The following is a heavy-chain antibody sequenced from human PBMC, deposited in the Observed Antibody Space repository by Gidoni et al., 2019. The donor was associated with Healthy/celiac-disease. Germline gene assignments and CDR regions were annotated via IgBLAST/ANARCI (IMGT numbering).Heavy chain of an antibody. CDR2: INHSGST. J-gene: IGHJ2*01. CDR1: GGSFSGYY. CDR3: ARGRVGGVVVITTSTSFDL. V-gene: IGHV4-34*01. D-gene: IGHD3-22*01. Sequence: QVQLQQWGAGLLKPSETLSLTCAVYGGSFSGYYWSWIRQPPGKGLEWIGEINHSGSTNYNASLKSRVTISVDTSKNQFSLKLSSVTAADTAVYYCARGRVGGVVVITTSTSFDLWGRGTLVTVSS.